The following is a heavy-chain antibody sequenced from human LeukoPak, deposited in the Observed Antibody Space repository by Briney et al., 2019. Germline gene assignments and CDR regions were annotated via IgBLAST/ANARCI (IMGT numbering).Heavy chain of an antibody. V-gene: IGHV3-23*01. Sequence: GGSLRLSCAASGFTFSSYAMSWVRQAPGKGLEWVSSISGSGSSTYYADSVKGRFTISRDNSKGTLNLQMNSVRAEDTAVYYCAKTGYSSSWYEDAFDIWGQGTMVIVSS. D-gene: IGHD6-13*01. J-gene: IGHJ3*02. CDR1: GFTFSSYA. CDR2: ISGSGSST. CDR3: AKTGYSSSWYEDAFDI.